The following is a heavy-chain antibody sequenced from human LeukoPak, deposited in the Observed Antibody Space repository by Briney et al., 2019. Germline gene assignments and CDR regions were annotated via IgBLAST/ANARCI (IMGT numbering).Heavy chain of an antibody. V-gene: IGHV4-4*07. J-gene: IGHJ5*01. CDR3: VRCLSASNAFNWFES. Sequence: SETLSLTCSVSGGTIRGSWWSWIRQPAGKGPEWMGRINDSGTTRYDPSLKSRLTMSVDTSKDQFSLKLTPVTAADTAVYYCVRCLSASNAFNWFESWGRGILVTVSS. D-gene: IGHD6-25*01. CDR2: INDSGTT. CDR1: GGTIRGSW.